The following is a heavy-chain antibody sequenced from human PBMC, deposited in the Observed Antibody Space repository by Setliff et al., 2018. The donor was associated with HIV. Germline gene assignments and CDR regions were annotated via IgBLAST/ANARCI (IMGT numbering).Heavy chain of an antibody. CDR2: INSYLAET. V-gene: IGHV1-18*01. CDR1: GYRFMSYG. CDR3: AREVDGVELDH. Sequence: ASVKVSCKGSGYRFMSYGFTWVRQAPGQGLEWVGWINSYLAETKYAQNLQGRLTLTTDTSTNTAFMELRGLTSDDTAVYYCAREVDGVELDHWGQGSLVTVSS. J-gene: IGHJ4*02.